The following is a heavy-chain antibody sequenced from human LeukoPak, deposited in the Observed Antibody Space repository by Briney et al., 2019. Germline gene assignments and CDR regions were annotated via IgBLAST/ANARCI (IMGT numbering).Heavy chain of an antibody. CDR3: VTDRAGVMDFDF. CDR1: GFTFSDFE. D-gene: IGHD2-2*03. CDR2: IDTSATSM. V-gene: IGHV3-48*03. Sequence: GGSLRLSCAVSGFTFSDFEMNWVRQAPGKGLQRVSHIDTSATSMHYADSVKGRFTISRDNAKNLLFLQMNSLRAEDTAVYYCVTDRAGVMDFDFWGQGTLVTVSS. J-gene: IGHJ4*02.